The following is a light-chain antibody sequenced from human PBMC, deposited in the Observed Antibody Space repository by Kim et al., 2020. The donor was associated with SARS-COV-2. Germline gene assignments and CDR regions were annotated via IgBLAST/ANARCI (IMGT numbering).Light chain of an antibody. J-gene: IGLJ3*02. CDR3: QVWDSSSDHWV. CDR1: NMGSKS. V-gene: IGLV3-21*04. Sequence: APGKKARITCGGNNMGSKSVPWYQQKPGQAPVLVIYYDSDRPSGIPDRFSGSNSGNTATLTIRRVEAGYEADYYCQVWDSSSDHWVFGGGPQLTVL. CDR2: YDS.